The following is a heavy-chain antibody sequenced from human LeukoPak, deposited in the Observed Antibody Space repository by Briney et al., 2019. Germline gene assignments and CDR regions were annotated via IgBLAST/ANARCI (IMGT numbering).Heavy chain of an antibody. D-gene: IGHD3-22*01. Sequence: GGSLRLSCAASGFTFDDYGMSWVRQAPGKGLEWVSGINWNGGSTGYADSVKGRFTISRDNSKNSLYLQMNSLRTEDTALYYCAKGNYYDSSGYYFLFDYWGQGTLVTVSS. J-gene: IGHJ4*02. CDR3: AKGNYYDSSGYYFLFDY. V-gene: IGHV3-20*04. CDR1: GFTFDDYG. CDR2: INWNGGST.